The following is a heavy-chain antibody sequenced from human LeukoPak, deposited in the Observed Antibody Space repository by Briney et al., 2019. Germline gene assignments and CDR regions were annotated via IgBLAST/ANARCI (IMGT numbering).Heavy chain of an antibody. V-gene: IGHV1-58*02. D-gene: IGHD1-26*01. CDR1: GFTFTSSA. Sequence: SVKVSCKASGFTFTSSAMQLVRQARGQHLEWIGWIVVGGGNTNYAQKFQERVTITRDMSTSTAYMELSSLRSEDTAVYYCAADLRVVGASFDYWGQRTLVTVFS. CDR3: AADLRVVGASFDY. J-gene: IGHJ4*02. CDR2: IVVGGGNT.